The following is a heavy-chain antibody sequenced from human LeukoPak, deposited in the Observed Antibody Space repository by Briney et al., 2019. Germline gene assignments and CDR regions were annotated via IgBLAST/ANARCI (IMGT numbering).Heavy chain of an antibody. CDR3: ARRYCSSTSCPPDYYYMDV. J-gene: IGHJ6*03. D-gene: IGHD2-2*01. CDR1: GGSISSYY. CDR2: IYYSGST. V-gene: IGHV4-59*08. Sequence: SETLSLTCTVSGGSISSYYWSWIRQPPGKGLERIGYIYYSGSTNYNPSLKSRVTISVDTSKNQFSLKLSSVTAADTAVYYCARRYCSSTSCPPDYYYMDVWGKGTTVTVSS.